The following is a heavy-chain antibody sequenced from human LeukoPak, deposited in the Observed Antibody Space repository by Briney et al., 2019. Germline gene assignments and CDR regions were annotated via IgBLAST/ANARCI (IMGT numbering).Heavy chain of an antibody. CDR3: ARVRSLQFNWPWYFDL. D-gene: IGHD5-24*01. CDR2: IYDSGST. J-gene: IGHJ2*01. V-gene: IGHV4-59*12. CDR1: GGSISSYY. Sequence: SETLSLTCTVSGGSISSYYWSWIRQPPGKGLEWIGYIYDSGSTNYNPSLKSRVTISVDTSKNQFSLKLSSVTAADTAVYYCARVRSLQFNWPWYFDLWGRGTLVTVSS.